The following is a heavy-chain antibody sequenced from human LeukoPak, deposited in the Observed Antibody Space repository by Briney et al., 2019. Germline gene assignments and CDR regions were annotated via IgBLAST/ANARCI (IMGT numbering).Heavy chain of an antibody. CDR1: GYTFTGYY. D-gene: IGHD2-2*02. CDR3: ARRSGRRYCSSTSCYIFDY. Sequence: APVKVSCKASGYTFTGYYMHWVRQAPGQGLEWMGWINPNSGGTNYAQKFQGRVTMTRDTSISTAYMELSRLRSDDTAVYYCARRSGRRYCSSTSCYIFDYWGQGTLVTVSS. J-gene: IGHJ4*02. CDR2: INPNSGGT. V-gene: IGHV1-2*02.